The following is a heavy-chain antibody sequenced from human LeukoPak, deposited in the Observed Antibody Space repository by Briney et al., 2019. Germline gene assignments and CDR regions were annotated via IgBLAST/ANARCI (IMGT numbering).Heavy chain of an antibody. CDR3: ARYYCSGGSCYPSDAFDI. Sequence: SGGSIXSSNWXSWVRQRAGEGLEWIXEIXDSGSSNYNPSLKSRVTISVDKSKNQFSLKLSSVTAADTAVYYCARYYCSGGSCYPSDAFDIWGQGTMVTVSS. CDR2: IXDSGSS. V-gene: IGHV4-4*02. CDR1: GGSIXSSNW. D-gene: IGHD2-15*01. J-gene: IGHJ3*02.